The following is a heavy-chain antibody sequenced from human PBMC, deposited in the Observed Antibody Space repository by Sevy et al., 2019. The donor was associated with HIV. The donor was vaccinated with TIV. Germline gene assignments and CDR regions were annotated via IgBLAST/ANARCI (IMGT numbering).Heavy chain of an antibody. J-gene: IGHJ4*02. CDR2: IIPSSGDT. CDR3: TRSVYGSGTYLNDY. CDR1: GYMFTGYY. V-gene: IGHV1-2*02. Sequence: ASVEVSCKASGYMFTGYYIHWVRQAPGRGLEWMGWIIPSSGDTNYGQRFLGRVTMTRDTSINIAYMELNSLTSDDTAVYYCTRSVYGSGTYLNDYWGQGTLVTVSS. D-gene: IGHD3-10*01.